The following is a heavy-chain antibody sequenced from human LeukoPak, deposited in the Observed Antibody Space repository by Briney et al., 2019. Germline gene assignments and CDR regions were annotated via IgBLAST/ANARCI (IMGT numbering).Heavy chain of an antibody. V-gene: IGHV4-39*07. J-gene: IGHJ4*02. CDR1: GGSISSSSYY. D-gene: IGHD6-19*01. CDR2: IYYSGST. Sequence: SETLSLTCTVSGGSISSSSYYWGWIRQPPGKGLEWIGSIYYSGSTYYNPSLKSRVTISVDTSKHQLSLTLTSVTAADTAVYYCARVGSGGAWFDFWGQGTLVSVSS. CDR3: ARVGSGGAWFDF.